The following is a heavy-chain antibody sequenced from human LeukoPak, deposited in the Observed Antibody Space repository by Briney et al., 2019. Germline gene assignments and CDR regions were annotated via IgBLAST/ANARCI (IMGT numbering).Heavy chain of an antibody. Sequence: GGSLRLSGAASGFTFSDYAMHWGRQAPGKGLEWVTGISYDGNNKYYADSVKGRFTISRDNSYNTLYLQMKSLRTEDTAVYYSAKDVGRVGASTFDIWGQGTVVTASS. J-gene: IGHJ3*02. CDR2: ISYDGNNK. CDR1: GFTFSDYA. CDR3: AKDVGRVGASTFDI. D-gene: IGHD1-26*01. V-gene: IGHV3-30*18.